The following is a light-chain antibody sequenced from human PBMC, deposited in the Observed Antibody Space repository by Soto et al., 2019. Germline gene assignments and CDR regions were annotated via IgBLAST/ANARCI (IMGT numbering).Light chain of an antibody. CDR3: QQYGSSPPIT. J-gene: IGKJ5*01. CDR2: DAS. Sequence: DIQMTQSPSTLSASVGDIVTITCLSSQSISGWLACYQQKPGKAPKLLIYDASSLESGVPSRFSGSGSGTDFTLTISRLEPEDFAVYYCQQYGSSPPITFGQGTRLEI. CDR1: QSISGW. V-gene: IGKV1-5*01.